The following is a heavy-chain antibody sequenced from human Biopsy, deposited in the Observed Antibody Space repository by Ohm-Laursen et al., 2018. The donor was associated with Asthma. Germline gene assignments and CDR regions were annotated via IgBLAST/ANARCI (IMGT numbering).Heavy chain of an antibody. J-gene: IGHJ5*02. Sequence: PSQTLSLTCIVYGGYLTGHYWNWIRQPPGKGLEWIGEIDQSGYTNYNPSLKSRVTISADTSKNQFHLNLSSVTAADTAVYFCARAAITGIRGWFDPWGQGTQVTVSP. CDR2: IDQSGYT. D-gene: IGHD1-20*01. CDR3: ARAAITGIRGWFDP. CDR1: GGYLTGHY. V-gene: IGHV4-34*01.